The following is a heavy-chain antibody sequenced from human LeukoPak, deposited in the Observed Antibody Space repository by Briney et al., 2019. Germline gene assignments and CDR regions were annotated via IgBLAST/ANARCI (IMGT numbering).Heavy chain of an antibody. D-gene: IGHD6-13*01. CDR1: GGSISSYY. CDR2: IYTSGST. Sequence: SETLSLTCTVSGGSISSYYWSWIRQPAGKGLEWIGRIYTSGSTNYNPSLKSRVTMSVDTSKNQFSLKLSSVTAADTAVYYCARDGASIAAAGQTYYYYYMDVWGKGTMVTISS. V-gene: IGHV4-4*07. CDR3: ARDGASIAAAGQTYYYYYMDV. J-gene: IGHJ6*03.